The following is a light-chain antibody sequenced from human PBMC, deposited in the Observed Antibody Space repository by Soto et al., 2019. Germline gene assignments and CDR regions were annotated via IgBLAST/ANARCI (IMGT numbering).Light chain of an antibody. J-gene: IGKJ4*01. CDR1: QSVSSY. V-gene: IGKV3-11*01. CDR3: QQHSNSELT. Sequence: EIVLTQSPATLSLSPGERATLSCRASQSVSSYLAWYQQKPGQAPRLLIYDASNRATGIPARFSGSGSGTDFTLTISSPEPEDFAVYYWQQHSNSELTFGGGTKLEIK. CDR2: DAS.